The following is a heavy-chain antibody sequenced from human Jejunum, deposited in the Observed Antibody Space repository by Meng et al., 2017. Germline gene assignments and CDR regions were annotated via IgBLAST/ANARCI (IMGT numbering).Heavy chain of an antibody. CDR2: NYDNVRT. Sequence: VAMDESGPGVVRHSEPLSLTCAVSGGFASSGSYYWNWVRQSPGKGLEWIGYNYDNVRTNYNPSLKSRVTMSVDTSRNQFSLKLSSVTAADTAVYYCARDNWGSIDYWGQGVLVTVSS. J-gene: IGHJ4*02. CDR1: GGFASSGSYY. D-gene: IGHD7-27*01. V-gene: IGHV4-61*01. CDR3: ARDNWGSIDY.